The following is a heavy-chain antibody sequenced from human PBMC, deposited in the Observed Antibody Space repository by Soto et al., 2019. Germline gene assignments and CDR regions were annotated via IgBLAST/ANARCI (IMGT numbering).Heavy chain of an antibody. CDR3: ARDGYCSGGSCSAPNWFDP. V-gene: IGHV4-59*01. Sequence: PGKGLEWIGYIYYSGSTNYNPSLKSRVTISVDTSKNQFSLKLSSVTAADTAVYYCARDGYCSGGSCSAPNWFDPWGQGTLVTVSS. D-gene: IGHD2-15*01. J-gene: IGHJ5*02. CDR2: IYYSGST.